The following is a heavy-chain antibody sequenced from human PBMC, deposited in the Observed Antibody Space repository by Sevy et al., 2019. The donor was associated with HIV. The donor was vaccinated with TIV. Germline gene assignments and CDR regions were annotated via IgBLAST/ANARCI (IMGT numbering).Heavy chain of an antibody. J-gene: IGHJ4*02. CDR1: GFTFSNYA. D-gene: IGHD3-22*01. CDR3: ARKYDSSGYFDY. V-gene: IGHV3-23*01. CDR2: ISGSGGSGDKT. Sequence: GGSLSLSCAASGFTFSNYAMNWVRQAPGKGLEWVSGISGSGGSGDKTNYADSVKGRFTISRDDSKNSLYLQLNSLRVEDTAIYYCARKYDSSGYFDYWGQGTLVTVSS.